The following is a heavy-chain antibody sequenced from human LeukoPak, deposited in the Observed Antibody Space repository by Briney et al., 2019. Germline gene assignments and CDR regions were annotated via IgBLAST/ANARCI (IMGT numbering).Heavy chain of an antibody. CDR1: GDSISTSYSY. D-gene: IGHD3-3*01. CDR3: ARQTGVGLFILP. CDR2: IYYTGNT. Sequence: PSETLSLTCTVSGDSISTSYSYWGWIRRPPGRGLEWVGSIYYTGNTYSNSSLKSRVSMFVDTSKNQFSLILTSVTAADTAVYYCARQTGVGLFILPGDQGTLVTVSS. V-gene: IGHV4-39*01. J-gene: IGHJ4*02.